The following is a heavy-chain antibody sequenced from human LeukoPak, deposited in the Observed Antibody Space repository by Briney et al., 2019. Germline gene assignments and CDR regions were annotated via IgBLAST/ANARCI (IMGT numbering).Heavy chain of an antibody. D-gene: IGHD6-19*01. CDR3: ARDLYSSGYFDY. Sequence: GGSLRLSCAASGFIFSRYSMNWVRQAPGKGLEWVSSISSSGAYTHYADSVKGRFTVSRDSARNSLYLQLNSLRAEDTAVYFCARDLYSSGYFDYWGQGTLVTVSS. V-gene: IGHV3-21*06. J-gene: IGHJ4*02. CDR2: ISSSGAYT. CDR1: GFIFSRYS.